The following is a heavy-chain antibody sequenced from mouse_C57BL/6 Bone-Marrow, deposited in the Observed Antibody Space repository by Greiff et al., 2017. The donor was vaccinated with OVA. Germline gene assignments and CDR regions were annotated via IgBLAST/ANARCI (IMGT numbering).Heavy chain of an antibody. D-gene: IGHD2-4*01. Sequence: EVKLVESGGGLVKPGGSLKLSCAASGFTFSDYGMHWVRQAPEKGLEWVAYLSSGSSTIYYADTVKGRFTLSRDNDKTTLFLPMTSLRSEDTAMYYCARQVYDYEGAWFAYWGQGTLVTVSA. V-gene: IGHV5-17*01. CDR3: ARQVYDYEGAWFAY. J-gene: IGHJ3*01. CDR1: GFTFSDYG. CDR2: LSSGSSTI.